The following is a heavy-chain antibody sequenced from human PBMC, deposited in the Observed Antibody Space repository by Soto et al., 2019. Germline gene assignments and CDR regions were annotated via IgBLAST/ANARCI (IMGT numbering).Heavy chain of an antibody. CDR3: AKEQGIAVAGTVYFQH. Sequence: QVQLVESGGGVVQPGRSLRLSCAASGFTFSSYGMHWVRQAPGKGLEWVAVISYDGSNKYYADSVKGRFTISRDNSKNTLYLQMNSLRAEDTAVYYSAKEQGIAVAGTVYFQHWGQGTLVTVSS. J-gene: IGHJ1*01. D-gene: IGHD6-19*01. CDR2: ISYDGSNK. V-gene: IGHV3-30*18. CDR1: GFTFSSYG.